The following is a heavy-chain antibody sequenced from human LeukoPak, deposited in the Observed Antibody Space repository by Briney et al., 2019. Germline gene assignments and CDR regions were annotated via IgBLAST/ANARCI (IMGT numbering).Heavy chain of an antibody. CDR3: ARDRGCSGGSCYVAGAFDI. CDR2: ISSSSSTI. D-gene: IGHD2-15*01. J-gene: IGHJ3*02. Sequence: GGSLRLSCAASGFTFSSYSMNWVRQAPGKGLEWVSYISSSSSTIYYADSVKGRFTISRDNAKNSLYLQMNSLRAEDTAVYYCARDRGCSGGSCYVAGAFDIWGQGTMVTVSS. V-gene: IGHV3-48*04. CDR1: GFTFSSYS.